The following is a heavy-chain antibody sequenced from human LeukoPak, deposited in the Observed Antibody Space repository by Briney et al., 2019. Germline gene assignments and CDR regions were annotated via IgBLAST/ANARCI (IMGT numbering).Heavy chain of an antibody. V-gene: IGHV1-46*01. D-gene: IGHD6-19*01. Sequence: VXXKXXGYTFTSYYMHWVRQAPGQGLEWMGIINPSGGSTSYAQKFQGRVTMTRDMSTSTVYMELSSLRSEDTAVYYCARPRGEAYSSGWYFDYWGQGTLVTVSS. CDR1: GYTFTSYY. J-gene: IGHJ4*02. CDR2: INPSGGST. CDR3: ARPRGEAYSSGWYFDY.